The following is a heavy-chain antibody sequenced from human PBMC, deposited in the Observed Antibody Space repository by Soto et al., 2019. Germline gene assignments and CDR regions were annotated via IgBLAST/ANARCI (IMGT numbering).Heavy chain of an antibody. J-gene: IGHJ4*02. D-gene: IGHD1-7*01. Sequence: SETLSLTCAVSGGSFTSNNWWTWVRKPPGQGLEWIGEIYRTGSTYYNPSLKSRVAISLDKSKNEFSLKVTSLTAADTAVYYCASRDPGTSVDYWGQGTLVTVCS. CDR3: ASRDPGTSVDY. V-gene: IGHV4-4*02. CDR1: GGSFTSNNW. CDR2: IYRTGST.